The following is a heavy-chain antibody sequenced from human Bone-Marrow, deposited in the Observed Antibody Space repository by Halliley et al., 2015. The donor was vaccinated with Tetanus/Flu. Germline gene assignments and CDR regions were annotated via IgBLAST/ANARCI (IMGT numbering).Heavy chain of an antibody. D-gene: IGHD1-26*01. CDR1: SFTVSYNY. J-gene: IGHJ5*02. CDR3: ARPHSANYQWAYDP. V-gene: IGHV3-53*01. CDR2: INSGGDT. Sequence: SLRLSCAVSSFTVSYNYMSWVRQAPGKGLEWVSLINSGGDTYYADSVKGRFTISSDHSKNTLFLQMNSLRADDTAMYYCARPHSANYQWAYDPWGQGTLVTVSS.